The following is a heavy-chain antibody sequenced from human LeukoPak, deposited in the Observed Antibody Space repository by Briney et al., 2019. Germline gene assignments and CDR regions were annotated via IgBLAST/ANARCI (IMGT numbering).Heavy chain of an antibody. D-gene: IGHD4-17*01. CDR1: GGSISSSSYY. CDR2: IYYSGST. CDR3: ARVGGVDIGVTSHYYYGMDV. V-gene: IGHV4-39*07. J-gene: IGHJ6*02. Sequence: NPSETLSLTCTVSGGSISSSSYYWGWIRQPPGKGLEWIGSIYYSGSTYYNPSLKSRVTISVDTSKNQFSLKLSSVTAADTAVYYCARVGGVDIGVTSHYYYGMDVWGQGTTVTVSS.